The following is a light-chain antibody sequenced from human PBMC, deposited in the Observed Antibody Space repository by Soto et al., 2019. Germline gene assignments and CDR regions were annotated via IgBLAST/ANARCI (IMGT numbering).Light chain of an antibody. CDR1: QRISTW. J-gene: IGKJ1*01. V-gene: IGKV1-5*01. CDR3: QQFNTSPWT. Sequence: DIQMTQSPSSLSASVGDRVTVACRASQRISTWLAWYQQKPGKAPKLLISDASSLETGVPSRFSGSGSGTEFPLTISSLQPDDFATYYCQQFNTSPWTFGQGTKVDIK. CDR2: DAS.